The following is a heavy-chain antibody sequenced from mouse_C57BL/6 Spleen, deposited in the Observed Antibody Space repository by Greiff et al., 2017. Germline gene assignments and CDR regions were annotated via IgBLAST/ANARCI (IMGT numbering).Heavy chain of an antibody. D-gene: IGHD2-14*01. CDR1: GYAFSSYW. V-gene: IGHV1-80*01. J-gene: IGHJ2*01. CDR3: ARSERYHYFDY. CDR2: IYPGDGDT. Sequence: QVQLQQSGAELVKPGASVKISCKASGYAFSSYWMNWVKQRPGKGLEWIGQIYPGDGDTNYNGKFKGKATLTADKSSSTAYMQLSSLTSEDSAVYFCARSERYHYFDYWGQGTTLTVAS.